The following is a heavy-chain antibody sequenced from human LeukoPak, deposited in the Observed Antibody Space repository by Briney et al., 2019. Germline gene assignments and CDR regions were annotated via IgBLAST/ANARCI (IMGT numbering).Heavy chain of an antibody. J-gene: IGHJ4*02. V-gene: IGHV1-18*04. Sequence: ASVKVSFTASGYTFTTYGISWVRQAPGQGLEWMGWISAYNGNTNYAQKLQGRVTMTTDTSTSTAYMELRSLRSDDTAVYYCARRRLGESFDYWGQGTLVTVSS. CDR2: ISAYNGNT. CDR1: GYTFTTYG. CDR3: ARRRLGESFDY. D-gene: IGHD3-16*01.